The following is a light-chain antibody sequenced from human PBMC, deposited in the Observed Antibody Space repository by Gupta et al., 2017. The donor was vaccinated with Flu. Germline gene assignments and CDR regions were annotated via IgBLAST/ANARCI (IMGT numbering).Light chain of an antibody. Sequence: GGGVTITCRASENITNSLNWYQQQPGKAPKLLIFGASSMVSGVPSRFSGSGSGTDFTLTINNLQREDFASYSCQQSFRSPWTFGQGTTLEVK. CDR1: ENITNS. CDR2: GAS. J-gene: IGKJ1*01. CDR3: QQSFRSPWT. V-gene: IGKV1-39*01.